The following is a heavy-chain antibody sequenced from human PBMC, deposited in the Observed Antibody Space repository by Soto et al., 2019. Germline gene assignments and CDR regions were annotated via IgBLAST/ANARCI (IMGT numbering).Heavy chain of an antibody. CDR2: IWYDGSNK. J-gene: IGHJ6*02. CDR3: AREGSPIAAAGTYYYYGMDV. D-gene: IGHD6-13*01. CDR1: GFTFSSYG. Sequence: PGGSLRLSCAASGFTFSSYGMHWVRQAPGKGLEWVAVIWYDGSNKYYADSVKGRFTISRDNSKNTLYLQMNSLRAEDTAVYYWAREGSPIAAAGTYYYYGMDVWGQGTTVTVSS. V-gene: IGHV3-33*01.